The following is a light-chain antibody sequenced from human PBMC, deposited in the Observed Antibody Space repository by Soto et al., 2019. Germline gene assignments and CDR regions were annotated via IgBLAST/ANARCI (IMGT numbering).Light chain of an antibody. J-gene: IGKJ1*01. Sequence: IVCIETHATLSVSPGEIATLSCRASQSINRHLAWYRQKPGQAPRLLIYDASNRATGIPARFSGSVPGTDSTPAFRRLHPDDLAIYYCLLEYAYRRGFGQGSNVDI. CDR1: QSINRH. CDR3: LLEYAYRRG. CDR2: DAS. V-gene: IGKV3-11*01.